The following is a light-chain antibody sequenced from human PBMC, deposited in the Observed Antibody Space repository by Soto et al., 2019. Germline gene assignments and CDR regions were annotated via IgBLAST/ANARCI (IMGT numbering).Light chain of an antibody. CDR1: QSVSSSY. CDR3: QQYGSSPPWT. V-gene: IGKV3-20*01. CDR2: GAS. Sequence: EIVLTQSPGTLSLSPGERATLSCRASQSVSSSYLAWYHQKPGQAPRLLIYGASSRATGIPDRFSGSGSGTDFTLTISRLEPEDFAVYYCQQYGSSPPWTLGQGTKVEIK. J-gene: IGKJ1*01.